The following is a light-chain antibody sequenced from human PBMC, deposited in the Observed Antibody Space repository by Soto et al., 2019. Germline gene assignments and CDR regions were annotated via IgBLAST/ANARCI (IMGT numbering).Light chain of an antibody. CDR3: QQRSNWPPWT. V-gene: IGKV3-11*01. CDR2: DAS. J-gene: IGKJ1*01. CDR1: QSVSSY. Sequence: EIVLTQSPATLSLSPGGRATLSCRASQSVSSYLAWYQQKPGQAPRLLIYDASNRATGIPARFSGSGSGKDFTLTISSLEPEDFAVYYCQQRSNWPPWTFGQGTKVEIK.